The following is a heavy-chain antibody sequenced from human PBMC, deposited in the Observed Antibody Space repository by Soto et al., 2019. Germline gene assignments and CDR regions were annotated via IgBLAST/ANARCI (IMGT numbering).Heavy chain of an antibody. D-gene: IGHD2-15*01. Sequence: GGSLRLSCAASGFTFSSYAMHWVRQAPGKGLEWVAVISYDGSNKYYADSVKGRFTISRDNSKNTLYLQMNSLRAEDTAVYYCARDPTRGVVVVVAAYYYYYGTDVSGQGPTVTVSS. J-gene: IGHJ6*02. V-gene: IGHV3-30-3*01. CDR3: ARDPTRGVVVVVAAYYYYYGTDV. CDR1: GFTFSSYA. CDR2: ISYDGSNK.